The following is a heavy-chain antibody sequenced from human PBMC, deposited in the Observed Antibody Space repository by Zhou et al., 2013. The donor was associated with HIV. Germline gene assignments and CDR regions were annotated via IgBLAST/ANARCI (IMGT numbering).Heavy chain of an antibody. CDR2: INPDSGVT. CDR3: ARDDLAVCGTDCYLFDP. D-gene: IGHD2-21*01. V-gene: IGHV1-2*02. J-gene: IGHJ5*02. CDR1: GYTFTAYY. Sequence: QVQLVQSGAEVKKPGASVMVSCKTSGYTFTAYYMHWVRQAPGQGLEWMGWINPDSGVTNYAQNFQGRVTMTRDTSITTVFMELSRLRSDDSAVYYCARDDLAVCGTDCYLFDPWGQGTQVTVSS.